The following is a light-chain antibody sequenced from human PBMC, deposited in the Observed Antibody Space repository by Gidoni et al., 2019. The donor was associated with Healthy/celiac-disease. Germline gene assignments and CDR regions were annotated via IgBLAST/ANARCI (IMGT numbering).Light chain of an antibody. Sequence: EIVLTQSPGTLSLSPGERATLSCRASQSVSSSYLAWYQQKPGQAPRRLIYGASSRATGIPDRFSGRGSWTDVTLTISRLEPEDFAVYYCQQYGSSPQTCGQGTKVEIK. CDR1: QSVSSSY. V-gene: IGKV3-20*01. CDR3: QQYGSSPQT. CDR2: GAS. J-gene: IGKJ1*01.